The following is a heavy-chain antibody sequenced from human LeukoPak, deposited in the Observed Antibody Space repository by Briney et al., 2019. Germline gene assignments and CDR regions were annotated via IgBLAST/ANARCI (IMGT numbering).Heavy chain of an antibody. CDR2: IRGSGGDT. J-gene: IGHJ4*02. D-gene: IGHD5-18*01. CDR1: GFTFSSYA. CDR3: AKDRGYTPMAEDY. Sequence: GGSLRLSCAASGFTFSSYAMSWVRQAPGKGLEWVSAIRGSGGDTYYADSVKGRFTISRDNSKNTLYLQMNSLRAEDTAVYYCAKDRGYTPMAEDYWGQGTLVTVSS. V-gene: IGHV3-23*01.